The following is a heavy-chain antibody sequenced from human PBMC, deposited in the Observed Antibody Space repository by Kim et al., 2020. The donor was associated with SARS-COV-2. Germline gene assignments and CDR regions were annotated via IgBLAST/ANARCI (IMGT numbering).Heavy chain of an antibody. CDR1: GNTFISYN. CDR3: ARDLRPRRSGYLGHFFNH. D-gene: IGHD3-3*01. Sequence: ASVKVSCKTSGNTFISYNINWVRQAPGQGLEWMGWIDTNTGNPTYAQGFTGRFVFSLDTSVSTTYLQISNLKAEDTAVYYCARDLRPRRSGYLGHFFNHWGQGTLVTVSS. CDR2: IDTNTGNP. J-gene: IGHJ4*02. V-gene: IGHV7-4-1*02.